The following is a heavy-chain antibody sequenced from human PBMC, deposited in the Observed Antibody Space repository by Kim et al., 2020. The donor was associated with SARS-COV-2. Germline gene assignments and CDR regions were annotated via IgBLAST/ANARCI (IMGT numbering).Heavy chain of an antibody. D-gene: IGHD5-12*01. CDR3: AKDGDGYNFFDY. V-gene: IGHV3-23*03. CDR2: IYSGGGST. J-gene: IGHJ4*02. Sequence: GGSLRLSCAASGFTFSSYVMSWVRQAPGKGLEWVSVIYSGGGSTYYADSVKGRFSISRDNSKNTLYLQMNSLRAEDTAVYYCAKDGDGYNFFDYWGQGTLVTVSS. CDR1: GFTFSSYV.